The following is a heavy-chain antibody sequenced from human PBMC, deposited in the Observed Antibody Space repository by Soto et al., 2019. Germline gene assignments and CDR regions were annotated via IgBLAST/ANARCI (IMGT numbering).Heavy chain of an antibody. J-gene: IGHJ3*02. CDR2: ISAYNGNT. V-gene: IGHV1-18*01. CDR3: ARDRGSSWAADAFDI. D-gene: IGHD6-13*01. CDR1: GYTFTSYG. Sequence: ASVKVSCKSSGYTFTSYGISWVREAPGQGLEWMGWISAYNGNTNYAQKLQGRVTMTTDTSTSTAYMELRSLRSDDTAVYYCARDRGSSWAADAFDIWGQGTMVTVSS.